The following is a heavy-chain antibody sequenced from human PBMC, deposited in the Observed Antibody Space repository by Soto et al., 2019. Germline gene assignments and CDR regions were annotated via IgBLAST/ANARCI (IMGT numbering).Heavy chain of an antibody. Sequence: PGESLKISCKGSGYSFTSYWIGWVRQMPGKGLEWMGIIYPGDSDTRYSPSFQGQVTISADKSISTAYLQWSSLKASDTAMYYCARPTRNYYGSGSYDQPFDYWGQGTPVTVSS. J-gene: IGHJ4*02. V-gene: IGHV5-51*01. CDR2: IYPGDSDT. D-gene: IGHD3-10*01. CDR3: ARPTRNYYGSGSYDQPFDY. CDR1: GYSFTSYW.